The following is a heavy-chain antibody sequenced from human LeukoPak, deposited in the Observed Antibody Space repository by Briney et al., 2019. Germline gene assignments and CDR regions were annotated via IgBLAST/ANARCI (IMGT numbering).Heavy chain of an antibody. CDR3: ASFLRLRGGY. Sequence: ASVTVSCKASGGTLSSYAISWVRQAPGQGLEWMGGIIPIFGTANYAQKFQGRVTITADESTSTAYMELSSLRSEDTAVYYCASFLRLRGGYWGQGTLVTVSS. CDR1: GGTLSSYA. V-gene: IGHV1-69*13. CDR2: IIPIFGTA. D-gene: IGHD3-16*01. J-gene: IGHJ4*02.